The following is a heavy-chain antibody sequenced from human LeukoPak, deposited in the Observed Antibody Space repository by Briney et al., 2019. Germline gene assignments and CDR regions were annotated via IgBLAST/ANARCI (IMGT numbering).Heavy chain of an antibody. CDR1: GGSISSGGYY. Sequence: SETLSLTCTVSGGSISSGGYYWSWTRQHAGKGLEWLGYIYYSGSTYYNPSLKTRVTISVDTSKNQFSLKLSSVTAADTAVYYCARVLGTTKQLGGYYFDYWGQGTLVTVSS. D-gene: IGHD6-13*01. CDR3: ARVLGTTKQLGGYYFDY. CDR2: IYYSGST. V-gene: IGHV4-31*03. J-gene: IGHJ4*02.